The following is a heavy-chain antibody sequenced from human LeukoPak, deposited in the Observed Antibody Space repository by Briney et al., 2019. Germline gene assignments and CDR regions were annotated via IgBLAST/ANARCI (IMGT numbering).Heavy chain of an antibody. Sequence: PSETLSLTCAVYGGSFSGYYWSWIRQPPGKGLEWIGEINHSGSTNYNPSLKSRVTISVDTTKNQFSLKLSSVTAADTAVYYCARRKGITMIVVAKRNWFDPWGQGTLVTVSS. J-gene: IGHJ5*02. CDR2: INHSGST. D-gene: IGHD3-22*01. CDR3: ARRKGITMIVVAKRNWFDP. CDR1: GGSFSGYY. V-gene: IGHV4-34*01.